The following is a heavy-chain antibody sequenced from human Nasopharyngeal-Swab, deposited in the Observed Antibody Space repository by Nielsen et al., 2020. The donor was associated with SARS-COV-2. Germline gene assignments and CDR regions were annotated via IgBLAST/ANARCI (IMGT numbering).Heavy chain of an antibody. V-gene: IGHV3-7*03. D-gene: IGHD2-21*01. CDR3: ARGGEAGYYYYGMDV. CDR2: IKQDGSEK. Sequence: GSLRLSCAASGFTFSSYWMSWVRQAPGKGLEWVANIKQDGSEKYYVDSVKGRFTISRDNAKNSLYLQMNSLRAEDTAVYYCARGGEAGYYYYGMDVWGQGTTVTVSS. CDR1: GFTFSSYW. J-gene: IGHJ6*02.